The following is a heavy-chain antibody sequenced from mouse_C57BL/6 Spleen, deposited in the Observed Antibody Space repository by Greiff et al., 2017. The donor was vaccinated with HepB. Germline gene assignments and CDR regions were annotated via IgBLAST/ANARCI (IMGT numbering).Heavy chain of an antibody. J-gene: IGHJ2*01. CDR3: ARHAGTGDYYFDY. CDR1: GFSLTSYG. CDR2: IWSDGST. Sequence: VKLMESGPGLVAPSQSLSITCTVSGFSLTSYGVHWVRQPPGKGLEWLVVIWSDGSTTYNSALKSRLSLSKDNSKSQVFLKMNSLQTDDTAMYYCARHAGTGDYYFDYWGQGTTLTVSS. D-gene: IGHD3-3*01. V-gene: IGHV2-6-1*01.